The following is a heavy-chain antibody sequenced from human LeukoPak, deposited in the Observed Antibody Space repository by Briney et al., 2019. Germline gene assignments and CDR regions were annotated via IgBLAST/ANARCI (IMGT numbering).Heavy chain of an antibody. J-gene: IGHJ4*02. CDR2: ISGSGGST. CDR1: GFTFSSYV. Sequence: PGGSLRFSCSASGFTFSSYVMTWVRQAPGKGLVWVSTISGSGGSTYYADSVKGRFTISRDNSKNTLYLQMNSLRAEDTAVYYCAKDLSGSSNCYDYWGQGALVTVSS. D-gene: IGHD2-15*01. V-gene: IGHV3-23*01. CDR3: AKDLSGSSNCYDY.